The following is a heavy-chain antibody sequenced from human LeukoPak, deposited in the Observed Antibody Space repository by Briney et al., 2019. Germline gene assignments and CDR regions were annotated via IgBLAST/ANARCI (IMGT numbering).Heavy chain of an antibody. CDR3: ARPNYDFWSGYPNWFDP. J-gene: IGHJ5*02. CDR1: GYTFTGYY. D-gene: IGHD3-3*01. Sequence: ASVKVSCKASGYTFTGYYMHWGRQAPGQGLEWMGWINPNSGGTNYAQKFQGRVTMTRDTSISTAYMELSRLRSDDTAVYYCARPNYDFWSGYPNWFDPWGQGTLVTVSS. V-gene: IGHV1-2*02. CDR2: INPNSGGT.